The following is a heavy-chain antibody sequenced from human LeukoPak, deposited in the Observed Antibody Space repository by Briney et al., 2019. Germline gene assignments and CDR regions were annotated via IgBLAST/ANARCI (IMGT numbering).Heavy chain of an antibody. CDR3: ARAGARRVYLPPFQH. V-gene: IGHV4-39*07. CDR2: IYYSGST. Sequence: SETLSLTCTVSGGSISSSSYYWGWIRQPPGKGLEWIGSIYYSGSTYYNPSLKSRVTISVDTSKNQFSLKLSSVTAADTAVYYCARAGARRVYLPPFQHWGQGTLVTVSS. D-gene: IGHD6-13*01. CDR1: GGSISSSSYY. J-gene: IGHJ1*01.